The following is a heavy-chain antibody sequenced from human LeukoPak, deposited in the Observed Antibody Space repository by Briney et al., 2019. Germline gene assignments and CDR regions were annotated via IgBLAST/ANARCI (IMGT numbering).Heavy chain of an antibody. V-gene: IGHV3-11*01. D-gene: IGHD2-15*01. J-gene: IGHJ6*02. CDR3: ASSTASYCNGGSCGYDYYGMDV. Sequence: GGPLRLSCAASGFTFSDYYMSWVRQAPGKGLEWVSYISSSGSTIYYADSVKGRFTISRDNAKNSLYLQMNSLRAEDTAVYYCASSTASYCNGGSCGYDYYGMDVWGQGTTVTVSS. CDR2: ISSSGSTI. CDR1: GFTFSDYY.